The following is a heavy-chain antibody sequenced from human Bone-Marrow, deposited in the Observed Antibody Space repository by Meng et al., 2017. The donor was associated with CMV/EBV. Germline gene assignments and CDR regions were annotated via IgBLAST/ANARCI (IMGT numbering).Heavy chain of an antibody. J-gene: IGHJ6*02. CDR2: MNPNSGNT. CDR1: GDTFTSYD. CDR3: ARGSYREWYSELLTYYYYYYGMDV. D-gene: IGHD2-15*01. V-gene: IGHV1-8*01. Sequence: ASVKVSCKASGDTFTSYDINWVRQATGQGLEWMGWMNPNSGNTGYAQKFQGRVTMTRNTSISTAYMELSSLRSEDTAVYYCARGSYREWYSELLTYYYYYYGMDVWGQGTTVTVSS.